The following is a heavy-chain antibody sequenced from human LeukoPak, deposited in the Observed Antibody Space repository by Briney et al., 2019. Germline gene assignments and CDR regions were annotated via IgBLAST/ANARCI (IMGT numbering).Heavy chain of an antibody. Sequence: SETLSLTCTVSGGSISSYYWSWIRQPPGKGLEWIGEINHSGSTNYSPSLKSRVTISVDTSKNQFSLKLSSVTAADTAVYYCARLEGYSYGYVDYWGQGTLVTVSS. D-gene: IGHD5-18*01. CDR3: ARLEGYSYGYVDY. CDR1: GGSISSYY. J-gene: IGHJ4*02. CDR2: INHSGST. V-gene: IGHV4-34*01.